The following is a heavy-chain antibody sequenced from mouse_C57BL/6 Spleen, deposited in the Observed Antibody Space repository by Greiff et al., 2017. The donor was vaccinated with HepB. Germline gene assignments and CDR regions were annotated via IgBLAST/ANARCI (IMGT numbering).Heavy chain of an antibody. CDR2: ISGGGGNT. Sequence: EVKVEESGGGLVKPGGSLKLSCAASGFTFSSYTMSWVRQTPEKRLEWVATISGGGGNTYYPDSVKGRFTISRDNAKNTLYLQMSSLRSEDTALYYCARHPLGSFDYWGQGTTLTVSS. J-gene: IGHJ2*01. CDR1: GFTFSSYT. V-gene: IGHV5-9*01. CDR3: ARHPLGSFDY. D-gene: IGHD4-1*01.